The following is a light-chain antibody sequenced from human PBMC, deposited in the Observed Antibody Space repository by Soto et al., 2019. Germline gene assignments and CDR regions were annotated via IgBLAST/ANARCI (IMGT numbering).Light chain of an antibody. V-gene: IGLV2-14*01. CDR2: EVR. CDR3: TSYTDSSTYVV. CDR1: RSDVDAYNY. J-gene: IGLJ2*01. Sequence: QSALTQPASVSGSPGQSITISCTRARSDVDAYNYVSWYQHHPGKAPKLMIYEVRNRPSGVSNRFSGSKSGNTASLTISGLQAEDEADYYCTSYTDSSTYVVFGGGTKLTVL.